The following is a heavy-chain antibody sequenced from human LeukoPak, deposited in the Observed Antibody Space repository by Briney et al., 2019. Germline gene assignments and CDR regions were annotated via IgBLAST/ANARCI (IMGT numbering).Heavy chain of an antibody. V-gene: IGHV3-48*02. Sequence: GGSLRLSCAASGFTFSSYSMNWVRQAPGKGLEWVSYISSSSTIYYADSVKGRFTISRDNAKNSLYLQMNSLGDEDTAVYYCARVGAWGSVDYWGQGTLVTVSS. CDR3: ARVGAWGSVDY. J-gene: IGHJ4*02. CDR1: GFTFSSYS. CDR2: ISSSSTI. D-gene: IGHD7-27*01.